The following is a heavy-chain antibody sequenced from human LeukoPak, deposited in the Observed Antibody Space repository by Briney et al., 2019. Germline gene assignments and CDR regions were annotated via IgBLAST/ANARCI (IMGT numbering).Heavy chain of an antibody. CDR3: ARGGSRYYYGMDV. CDR2: IWYDGSNK. D-gene: IGHD5-12*01. J-gene: IGHJ6*02. CDR1: GFTFSSYG. Sequence: RGSLRLSCAASGFTFSSYGMHWVRQAPGKGLEGVAVIWYDGSNKYYADSVKGRFTISRDNSKNTLYLQMNSLRAEDTAVYYCARGGSRYYYGMDVWGQGTTVTVSS. V-gene: IGHV3-33*01.